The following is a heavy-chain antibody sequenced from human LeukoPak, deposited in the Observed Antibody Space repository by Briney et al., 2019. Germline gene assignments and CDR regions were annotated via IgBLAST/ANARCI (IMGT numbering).Heavy chain of an antibody. CDR1: GYTFTTYD. V-gene: IGHV1-8*01. J-gene: IGHJ4*02. CDR2: MNPYTGYA. Sequence: GASVKVSCKASGYTFTTYDINWVRQASGQGLEWMGWMNPYTGYADYSQNFQGRVSMTRNISINTAYLEVSRLRSEDTAVYYCARGLPRNDDYSPYTFWGQGTLVAVSS. CDR3: ARGLPRNDDYSPYTF. D-gene: IGHD4-17*01.